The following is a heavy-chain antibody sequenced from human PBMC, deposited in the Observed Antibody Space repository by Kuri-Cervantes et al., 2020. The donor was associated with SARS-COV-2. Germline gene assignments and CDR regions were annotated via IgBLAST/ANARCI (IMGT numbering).Heavy chain of an antibody. CDR1: GGSFSGYY. Sequence: GSLRLSCAVYGGSFSGYYWSWIRQPPGKGLEWIGEINHSGSTNYNPSLKSRVTISVDTSKNQFSLKLSSVTAADTAVYYCARESCSSCPNLDYYGMDVWGQGTTVTVSS. CDR3: ARESCSSCPNLDYYGMDV. CDR2: INHSGST. J-gene: IGHJ6*02. V-gene: IGHV4-34*01. D-gene: IGHD6-13*01.